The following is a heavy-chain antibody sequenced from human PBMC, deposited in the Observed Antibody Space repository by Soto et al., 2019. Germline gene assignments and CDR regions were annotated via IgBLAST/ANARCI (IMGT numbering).Heavy chain of an antibody. CDR3: ARGRGIQL. J-gene: IGHJ4*02. D-gene: IGHD5-18*01. Sequence: SETLSLTCAVYGGSFSGYYWSWIRQPPGKGLEWIGEINHSGSTSYNPSLKSRVTISVDTSKNQFSLKLSSVTAADTAVYYCARGRGIQLWGQGTLVTVSS. CDR1: GGSFSGYY. CDR2: INHSGST. V-gene: IGHV4-34*01.